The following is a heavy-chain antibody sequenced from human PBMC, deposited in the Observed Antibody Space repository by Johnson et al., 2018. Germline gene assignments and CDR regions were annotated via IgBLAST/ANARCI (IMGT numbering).Heavy chain of an antibody. D-gene: IGHD5-18*01. CDR3: ARIKTASYYYYGMDV. J-gene: IGHJ6*02. V-gene: IGHV4-59*08. CDR2: VHYSGVT. Sequence: QVQLQESGPRLVKPSEPLSLTCNVSGDSITNYYWTWIRQPPGKGLQWIGYVHYSGVTNCDPSLKSRVTLSVNTSKNQFSLQLNSVTAADTAVYFCARIKTASYYYYGMDVWGQGTTVTVS. CDR1: GDSITNYY.